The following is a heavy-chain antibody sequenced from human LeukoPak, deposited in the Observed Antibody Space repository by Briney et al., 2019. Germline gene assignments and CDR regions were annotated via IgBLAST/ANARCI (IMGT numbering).Heavy chain of an antibody. Sequence: SETLSLTCAVYGGSFSGYYLSWIRQPPGKGLEWIGEINHSGSTNYNPSLKSRVTISVDTSKNQFSLKLSSVTAADTAVYYCARGLLRTYSSSWYSLRGWFDPWGQGTLVTVSS. J-gene: IGHJ5*02. D-gene: IGHD6-13*01. V-gene: IGHV4-34*01. CDR1: GGSFSGYY. CDR2: INHSGST. CDR3: ARGLLRTYSSSWYSLRGWFDP.